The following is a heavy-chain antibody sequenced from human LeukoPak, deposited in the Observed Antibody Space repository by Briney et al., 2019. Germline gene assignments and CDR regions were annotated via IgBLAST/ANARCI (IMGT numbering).Heavy chain of an antibody. V-gene: IGHV1-46*01. J-gene: IGHJ4*02. CDR3: ARVTRGTNWNYGGPDY. Sequence: ASVKVSCKASGYTFTGHYMHWVRQAPGQGLEWMGIINPSGGSTSYAQKFQGRVTMTRDMSTSTVYMELSSLRSEDTAVYYCARVTRGTNWNYGGPDYWGQGTLVTVSS. CDR1: GYTFTGHY. CDR2: INPSGGST. D-gene: IGHD1-7*01.